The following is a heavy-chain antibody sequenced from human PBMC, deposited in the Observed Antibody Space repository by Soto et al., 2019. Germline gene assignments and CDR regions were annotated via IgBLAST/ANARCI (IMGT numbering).Heavy chain of an antibody. CDR3: ARIRSPYYYYGIDV. CDR1: GFSLSNARMG. Sequence: QVTLKESGPVLVKPTETLTLTCTVSGFSLSNARMGVNWIRQPPGKALEWLAHIFSNDEKSYSTSLKSRLTIXKXTXXSQVVLTVTNMDPVDTATYYCARIRSPYYYYGIDVWGQGTTVTVSS. J-gene: IGHJ6*02. CDR2: IFSNDEK. V-gene: IGHV2-26*01.